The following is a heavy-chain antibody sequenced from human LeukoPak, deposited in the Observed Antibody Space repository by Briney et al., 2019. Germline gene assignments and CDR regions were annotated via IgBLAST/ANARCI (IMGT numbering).Heavy chain of an antibody. CDR3: AQFGPGMAVGDY. D-gene: IGHD2-8*01. CDR1: GFTFSTYA. Sequence: GGSLRLSCVASGFTFSTYAMSWVRQAPGKGLEWVSAISSSRTTYYADSVKGRFTISRDNSENTVYLQMNSLSAEDTAVYYCAQFGPGMAVGDYWGQGTLVTVSS. J-gene: IGHJ4*02. CDR2: ISSSRTT. V-gene: IGHV3-23*01.